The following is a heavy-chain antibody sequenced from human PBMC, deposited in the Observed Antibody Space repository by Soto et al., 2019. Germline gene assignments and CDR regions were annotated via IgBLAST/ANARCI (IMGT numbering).Heavy chain of an antibody. V-gene: IGHV4-38-2*02. D-gene: IGHD5-12*01. Sequence: PSETLSLTCALSSYSISVGHYWGVIRQRPGKGLEWIGSIYHSGSTYYNPSLKSRVTISVDTSKNKFSLKLSFVTAADTAVYYCARDLSGYDSYYYYGMDVWGQGTTVTVSS. CDR1: SYSISVGHY. J-gene: IGHJ6*02. CDR2: IYHSGST. CDR3: ARDLSGYDSYYYYGMDV.